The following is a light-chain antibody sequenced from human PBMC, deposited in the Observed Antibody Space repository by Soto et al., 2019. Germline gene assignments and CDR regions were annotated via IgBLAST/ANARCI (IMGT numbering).Light chain of an antibody. CDR1: SSNIGAGYD. J-gene: IGLJ2*01. CDR3: QSYDSSLSAVV. V-gene: IGLV1-40*01. Sequence: QSVLAQPPSLSRAPGQRVTISCTGSSSNIGAGYDVHWYQQLPGTAPKLLIYGNSNRPSGVPDRFSGSKSGTSASLAITGLQAEDEADYYCQSYDSSLSAVVFGGGTKLTVL. CDR2: GNS.